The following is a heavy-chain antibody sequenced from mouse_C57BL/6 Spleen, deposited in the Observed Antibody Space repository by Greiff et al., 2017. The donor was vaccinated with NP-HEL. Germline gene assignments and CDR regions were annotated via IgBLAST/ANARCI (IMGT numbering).Heavy chain of an antibody. CDR2: IYPGDGDT. D-gene: IGHD1-1*01. V-gene: IGHV1-80*01. J-gene: IGHJ2*01. CDR3: ARSGAPVLRKDFDY. CDR1: GYAFSSYW. Sequence: QVQLQQSGAELVKPGASVKISCKASGYAFSSYWMNWVKQRPGKGLEWIGQIYPGDGDTNYNGKFKGKATLTADKSSSTAYMQLSSLTSEDSAVYFCARSGAPVLRKDFDYWGQGTTLTVSS.